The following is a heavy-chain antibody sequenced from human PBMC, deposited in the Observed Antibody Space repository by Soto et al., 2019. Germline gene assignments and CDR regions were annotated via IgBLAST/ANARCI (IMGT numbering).Heavy chain of an antibody. Sequence: QVQLVESGGGVVQPGRSLRLSCAASGFTFSSYGMHWVRQAPGKGLEWVAVIWYDGSNKYYADSVKGRFTISRDNSKNTLYLQMNSLRAEDTAVYYCARDGGYYSSGYPFDYWGQGTLVTVSS. CDR2: IWYDGSNK. CDR3: ARDGGYYSSGYPFDY. D-gene: IGHD3-22*01. CDR1: GFTFSSYG. V-gene: IGHV3-33*01. J-gene: IGHJ4*02.